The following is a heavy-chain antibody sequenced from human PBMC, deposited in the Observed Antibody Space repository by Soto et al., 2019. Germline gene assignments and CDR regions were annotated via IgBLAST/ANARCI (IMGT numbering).Heavy chain of an antibody. CDR3: ARSLIWSGYYTGTDY. CDR2: IYYSGST. Sequence: QVQLQESGPGLVKPSQTLSLTCTVSGGSISSGGYYWSWIRQHPGKGLEWIGYIYYSGSTYYNPSLKSRVTITVDTSKTQFSLKLSSVTAADTAVYYCARSLIWSGYYTGTDYWGQGTLVTVSS. CDR1: GGSISSGGYY. D-gene: IGHD3-3*01. J-gene: IGHJ4*02. V-gene: IGHV4-31*03.